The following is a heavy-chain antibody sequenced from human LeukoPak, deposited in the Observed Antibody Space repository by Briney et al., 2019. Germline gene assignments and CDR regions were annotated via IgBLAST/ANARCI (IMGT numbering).Heavy chain of an antibody. D-gene: IGHD5-18*01. Sequence: PGGSLRLSCAASGFTVSSNYMSWVRQAPGKGLEWVSAISGSGGSTYYADSVKGRFTISRDNSKNTLYLQMNSLRAEDTAVYYCAIDTAMAAFDYWGQGTLVTVSS. V-gene: IGHV3-23*01. CDR1: GFTVSSNY. J-gene: IGHJ4*02. CDR2: ISGSGGST. CDR3: AIDTAMAAFDY.